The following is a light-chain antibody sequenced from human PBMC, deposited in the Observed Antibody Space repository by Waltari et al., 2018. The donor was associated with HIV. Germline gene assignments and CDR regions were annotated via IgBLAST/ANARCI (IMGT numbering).Light chain of an antibody. CDR1: SSDVGSYNL. V-gene: IGLV2-23*02. J-gene: IGLJ2*01. CDR2: ELR. Sequence: QSALTQPASVYGSPGQSITISCTGTSSDVGSYNLVTWYQQHPGKVPKLMIYELRKRPSGVSYRFSGSKSGDTASLTISGLQAEDEADYYCCSYAGSSTLIFGGGTKLTVL. CDR3: CSYAGSSTLI.